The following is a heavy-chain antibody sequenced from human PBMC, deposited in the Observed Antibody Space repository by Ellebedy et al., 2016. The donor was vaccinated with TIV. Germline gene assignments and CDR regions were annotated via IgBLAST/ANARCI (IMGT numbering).Heavy chain of an antibody. CDR1: RYTFTSYY. Sequence: ASVKVSXKASRYTFTSYYMHWVRQAPGQGLEWMGIINPSDGSTTYAQKLQGRVTMTRDTSTSTVYVELSSLRSEDTAVYYCARALEGMDYYDSSGYFFDYWGQGTLVTVSS. J-gene: IGHJ4*02. CDR2: INPSDGST. CDR3: ARALEGMDYYDSSGYFFDY. D-gene: IGHD3-22*01. V-gene: IGHV1-46*01.